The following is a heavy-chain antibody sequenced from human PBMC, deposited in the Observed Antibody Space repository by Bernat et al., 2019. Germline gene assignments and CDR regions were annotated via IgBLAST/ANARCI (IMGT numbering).Heavy chain of an antibody. D-gene: IGHD3-10*01. CDR1: GFTFSSYS. CDR3: ARDGGTVVRGVILTSYYGMDV. J-gene: IGHJ6*02. CDR2: ISSSSSTI. V-gene: IGHV3-48*02. Sequence: EVQLVESGGGLVKPGGSLRLSCAASGFTFSSYSMNWVRQAPGKGLEWVSYISSSSSTIYYADSVKGRFTISRDNAKNLLYLQMNSLRDEETAVYYCARDGGTVVRGVILTSYYGMDVWGQGTTVTVSS.